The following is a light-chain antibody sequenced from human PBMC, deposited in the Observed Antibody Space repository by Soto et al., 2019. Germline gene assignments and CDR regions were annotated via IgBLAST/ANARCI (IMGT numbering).Light chain of an antibody. CDR2: RAS. V-gene: IGKV3-15*01. J-gene: IGKJ1*01. CDR3: LQYHNLWA. Sequence: EIVRTQSPATLSLSPGERATLSCRASQNIYSNVAWYQQRPGQAPRLLIYRASTRATGIPARLSGSGSGTEFTLTISSLQSEDFTVYSCLQYHNLWAFGQGTKVDIK. CDR1: QNIYSN.